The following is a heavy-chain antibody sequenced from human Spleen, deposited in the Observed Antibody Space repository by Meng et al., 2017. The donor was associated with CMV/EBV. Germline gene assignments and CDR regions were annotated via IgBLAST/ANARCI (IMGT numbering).Heavy chain of an antibody. Sequence: GESLKISCAASGFTFSSYAMHWVRQAPGKGLEWVSTISGSGTTTYNADSVKGRFAISRDNSKNSLYLQMNSLRADDTAVYYCASHPASYQWELPKGSAFHIWGQGTLVTVSS. J-gene: IGHJ3*02. CDR1: GFTFSSYA. D-gene: IGHD1-26*01. V-gene: IGHV3-23*01. CDR3: ASHPASYQWELPKGSAFHI. CDR2: ISGSGTTT.